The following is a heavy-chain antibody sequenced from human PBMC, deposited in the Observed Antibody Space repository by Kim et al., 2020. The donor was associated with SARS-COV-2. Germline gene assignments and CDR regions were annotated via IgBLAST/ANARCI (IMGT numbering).Heavy chain of an antibody. CDR3: ARGGDYYDSSGYYYDYFDY. J-gene: IGHJ4*02. D-gene: IGHD3-22*01. Sequence: DSVKVRFAISRDNSKNTLYLQMNSLRAEDTAVYYCARGGDYYDSSGYYYDYFDYWGQGTLVTVSS. V-gene: IGHV3-30*07.